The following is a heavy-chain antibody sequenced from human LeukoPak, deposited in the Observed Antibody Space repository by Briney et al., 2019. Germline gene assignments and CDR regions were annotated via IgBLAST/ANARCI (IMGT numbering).Heavy chain of an antibody. V-gene: IGHV3-73*01. CDR3: TRPVVVPAANDYYYYYGMDV. J-gene: IGHJ6*02. D-gene: IGHD2-2*01. Sequence: GGSLRLSCAASGFTFSSYWMSWVRQASGKGLEWVGRIRSKANSYATAYAASVKGRFTISRDDSKNTAYLQMNSLKTEDTAVYYCTRPVVVPAANDYYYYYGMDVWGQGTTVTVSS. CDR2: IRSKANSYAT. CDR1: GFTFSSYW.